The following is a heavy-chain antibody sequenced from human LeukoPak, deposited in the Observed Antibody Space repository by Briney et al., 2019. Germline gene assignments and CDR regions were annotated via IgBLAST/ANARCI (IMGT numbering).Heavy chain of an antibody. D-gene: IGHD2-15*01. Sequence: SETPSLTCAVSGGSISSSNWWSWVRQPPGKGLEWIGEIYHSGSTNYNPSLKSRVTISVDKSKNQFSLKLSSVTAADTAVYYCARCSGSGGSCYSDYWGQGTLVTVSS. CDR1: GGSISSSNW. CDR3: ARCSGSGGSCYSDY. CDR2: IYHSGST. V-gene: IGHV4-4*02. J-gene: IGHJ4*02.